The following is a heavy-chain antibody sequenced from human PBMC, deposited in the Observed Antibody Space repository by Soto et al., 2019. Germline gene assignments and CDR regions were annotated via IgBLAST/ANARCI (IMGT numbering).Heavy chain of an antibody. Sequence: QVQLVQSGAEVKKPGSSVKVSCKASGGTFSSYAISWVRQAPGQGLEWMGGIIPIFGTANYAQKFQGRVTITADESTSTAYMELSSLRSEDTAVYYCAGDYCSGGSCYSFGRYYYGMDVWGQGTTVTVSS. CDR1: GGTFSSYA. V-gene: IGHV1-69*12. J-gene: IGHJ6*02. D-gene: IGHD2-15*01. CDR3: AGDYCSGGSCYSFGRYYYGMDV. CDR2: IIPIFGTA.